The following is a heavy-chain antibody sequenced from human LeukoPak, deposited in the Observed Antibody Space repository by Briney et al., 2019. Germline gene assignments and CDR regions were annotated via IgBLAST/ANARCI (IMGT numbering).Heavy chain of an antibody. CDR3: AKGGVWTRRYFDY. Sequence: GGSLRLSCAASGFTFSIYAMSWVRQAPGKGLEWVSGINYSGGSTYYADSVKGRFTISIDNSKNTLYLQMNSLRVEDTAIYYCAKGGVWTRRYFDYWGQGTLVTVSS. CDR1: GFTFSIYA. D-gene: IGHD6-13*01. J-gene: IGHJ4*02. CDR2: INYSGGST. V-gene: IGHV3-23*01.